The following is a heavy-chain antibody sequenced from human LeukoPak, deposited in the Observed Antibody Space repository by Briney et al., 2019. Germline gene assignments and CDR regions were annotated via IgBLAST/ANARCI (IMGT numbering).Heavy chain of an antibody. CDR3: ARGKTSQNIVTRKTYNCFDP. V-gene: IGHV3-48*03. J-gene: IGHJ5*02. CDR1: GFAFSSYE. CDR2: IRSSGSTI. D-gene: IGHD2/OR15-2a*01. Sequence: GGSLRLSCAASGFAFSSYEMIWVRQAPGKGLEWVSYIRSSGSTIYYADSVKGRFIISRDNAKNSLYLQMKSLRAEDTAVYYCARGKTSQNIVTRKTYNCFDPWGQGILVTVSS.